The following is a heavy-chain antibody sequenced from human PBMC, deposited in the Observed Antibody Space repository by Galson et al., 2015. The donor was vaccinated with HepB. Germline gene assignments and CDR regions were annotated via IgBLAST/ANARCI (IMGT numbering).Heavy chain of an antibody. J-gene: IGHJ2*01. V-gene: IGHV4-38-2*02. D-gene: IGHD1-26*01. CDR1: GYSISSGYY. CDR2: IYHSGST. Sequence: ETLSLTCTVSGYSISSGYYWGWIRQPPGKGLEWIGSIYHSGSTYYNPSLKSRVTISVDTSKNQFSLKLSSVTAADTAVYYCASSGGRDWYFDLWGRGTLVPVS. CDR3: ASSGGRDWYFDL.